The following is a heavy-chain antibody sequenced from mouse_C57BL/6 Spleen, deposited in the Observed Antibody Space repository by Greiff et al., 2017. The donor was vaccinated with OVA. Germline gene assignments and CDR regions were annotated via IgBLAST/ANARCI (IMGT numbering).Heavy chain of an antibody. CDR1: GYSITSGYY. Sequence: ESGPGLVKPSQSLSLTCSVPGYSITSGYYWNWIRQFPGNKLEWMGYISYDGSNNYNPSLKNRISITRDTSKNQFFLKLNSVTTEDTATYYCARRGYGAMDYWGQGTSVTVSS. J-gene: IGHJ4*01. D-gene: IGHD1-1*01. CDR3: ARRGYGAMDY. V-gene: IGHV3-6*01. CDR2: ISYDGSN.